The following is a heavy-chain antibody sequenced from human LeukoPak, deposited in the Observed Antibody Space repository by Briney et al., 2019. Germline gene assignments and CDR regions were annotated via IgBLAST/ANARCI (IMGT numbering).Heavy chain of an antibody. CDR2: IYYSGST. V-gene: IGHV4-59*01. D-gene: IGHD4-17*01. CDR1: GGSISSYY. Sequence: SETLSLTCTVSGGSISSYYWSWIRQPPGKGLEWIGYIYYSGSTNYNPSLKRRVTISVDTSKNQFSLKLSSVTAADTAVYYCARASDGDYSNYFDYWGQGTLVTVSS. CDR3: ARASDGDYSNYFDY. J-gene: IGHJ4*02.